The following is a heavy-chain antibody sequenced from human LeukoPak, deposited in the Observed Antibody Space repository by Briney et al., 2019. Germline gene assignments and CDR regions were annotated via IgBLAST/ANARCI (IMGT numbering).Heavy chain of an antibody. V-gene: IGHV4-4*07. D-gene: IGHD4-17*01. CDR3: ARDRKYGDSYFDY. J-gene: IGHJ4*02. CDR2: IYTTGST. CDR1: GGSFTMYY. Sequence: SETLSLTCTVSGGSFTMYYWSWIRQPAGKGLEWIGRIYTTGSTNYNPSLKSRVAMSVDTSKGQFSLKLSSVTAADTAVYYCARDRKYGDSYFDYWGQGILLTVPS.